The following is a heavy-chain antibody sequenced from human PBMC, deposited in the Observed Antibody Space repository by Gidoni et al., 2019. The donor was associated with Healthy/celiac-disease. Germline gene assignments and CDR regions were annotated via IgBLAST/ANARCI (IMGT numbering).Heavy chain of an antibody. CDR2: IGTAGDT. J-gene: IGHJ6*02. CDR3: ARTSRHLNWNYEGAGPYYYYYGMDV. CDR1: GFTFSSYD. Sequence: EVQLVESGGGLVQPGGSLRLSCEASGFTFSSYDIHWVRQATGKGLEWVSAIGTAGDTYYPGSVKGRFTISRENAKNSLYLQMNSLRAGDTAVYYCARTSRHLNWNYEGAGPYYYYYGMDVWGQGTTVTVSS. D-gene: IGHD1-7*01. V-gene: IGHV3-13*01.